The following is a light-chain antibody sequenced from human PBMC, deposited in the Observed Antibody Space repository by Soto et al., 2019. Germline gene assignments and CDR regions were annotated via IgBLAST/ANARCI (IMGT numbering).Light chain of an antibody. CDR2: AAS. V-gene: IGKV1-39*01. CDR1: QGISSY. CDR3: QQSYSTPLT. J-gene: IGKJ4*01. Sequence: DIQLTQSPSFLSASLGDRVTITCRASQGISSYLAWYQQKPGKAPELLIYAASTLQSGVPSRFSGSGSGTDFTLTISSLQPEDFATYYCQQSYSTPLTFGGGTKVDI.